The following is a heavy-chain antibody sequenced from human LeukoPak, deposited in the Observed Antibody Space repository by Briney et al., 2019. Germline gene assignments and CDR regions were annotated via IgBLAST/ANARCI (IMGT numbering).Heavy chain of an antibody. V-gene: IGHV3-11*05. CDR3: ARDLLDYGADVVDF. CDR2: ISGVSTYT. D-gene: IGHD4-17*01. Sequence: GGSLRLSCAASGFTFSDYYMSWIRQAPGKGLEWVSYISGVSTYTNYADSVKGRFTIFRDNANNSLYLQMNNLRAEDTAVYDCARDLLDYGADVVDFWGQGTLVTVSS. J-gene: IGHJ4*02. CDR1: GFTFSDYY.